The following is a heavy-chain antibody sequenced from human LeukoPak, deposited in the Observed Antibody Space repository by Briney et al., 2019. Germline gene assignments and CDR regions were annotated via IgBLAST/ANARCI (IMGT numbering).Heavy chain of an antibody. J-gene: IGHJ4*02. CDR1: VYTFSGTGWY. CDR2: IHPNNGDT. Sequence: DSVKVSCKASVYTFSGTGWYLYWLRQAPGQWLGCMGWIHPNNGDTAYAQKFEGRVAMTRDTSISTAYMELRRLRPDDTAVYFCARDGPAQMVDLDYWGQGTLVTVSS. V-gene: IGHV1-2*02. CDR3: ARDGPAQMVDLDY. D-gene: IGHD3-10*01.